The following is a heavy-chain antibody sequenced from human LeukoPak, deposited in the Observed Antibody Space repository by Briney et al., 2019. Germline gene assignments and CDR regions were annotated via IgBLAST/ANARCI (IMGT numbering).Heavy chain of an antibody. D-gene: IGHD3/OR15-3a*01. V-gene: IGHV4-34*01. J-gene: IGHJ4*02. CDR1: GGSFSGYD. Sequence: SETVSLTCAVYGGSFSGYDWSWIRQPPGKGLEWIGEINHSGSTNYNPSLKSRVTISVDTSKNQFSLKLSSVTAADTAVYYCARGGGTGRPPYYFDTGAREPWSPSPQ. CDR3: ARGGGTGRPPYYFDT. CDR2: INHSGST.